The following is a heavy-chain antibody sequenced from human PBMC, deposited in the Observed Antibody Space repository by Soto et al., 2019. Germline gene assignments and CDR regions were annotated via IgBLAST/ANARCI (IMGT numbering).Heavy chain of an antibody. J-gene: IGHJ4*02. V-gene: IGHV2-5*02. Sequence: SGPTLVNPTQTLTLTCTFSGFSLSTSGVGVGWISQPPGKALEWLALIYCDDDKRYSPSLKSRLTITKDTSTNQVVLTMTYMDPVDTATYYCAHITYYYDSSGYYRNFDYWGQGTLGTVSS. CDR3: AHITYYYDSSGYYRNFDY. CDR1: GFSLSTSGVG. D-gene: IGHD3-22*01. CDR2: IYCDDDK.